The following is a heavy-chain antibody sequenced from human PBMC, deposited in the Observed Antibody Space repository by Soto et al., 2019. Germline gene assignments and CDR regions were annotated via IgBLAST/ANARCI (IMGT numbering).Heavy chain of an antibody. Sequence: XETLSLACTVSGCSISSYYWSWIRQPAGRGLEWIGRIYTSGSTNYNPSLKSRVTMSVDTSKNQFSLKLSSVTAADTAVYYCARDLEGYCSSTSCSGDYYYGMDVWGQGTTVTVS. CDR3: ARDLEGYCSSTSCSGDYYYGMDV. V-gene: IGHV4-4*07. CDR2: IYTSGST. CDR1: GCSISSYY. J-gene: IGHJ6*02. D-gene: IGHD2-2*01.